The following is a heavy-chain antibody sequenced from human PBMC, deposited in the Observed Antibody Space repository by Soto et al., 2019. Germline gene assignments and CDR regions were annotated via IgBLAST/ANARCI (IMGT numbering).Heavy chain of an antibody. J-gene: IGHJ4*02. CDR1: GGSISSYY. CDR2: IYYSGST. V-gene: IGHV4-59*01. Sequence: SETLSLTCTVSGGSISSYYWSWIRQPPGKGLEWIGYIYYSGSTNYNPSLKSRVTISVDTSKNQFSLKLSSVTAADTAVYYCARSRYSGYDHVDYWGQGTLVPVSS. D-gene: IGHD5-12*01. CDR3: ARSRYSGYDHVDY.